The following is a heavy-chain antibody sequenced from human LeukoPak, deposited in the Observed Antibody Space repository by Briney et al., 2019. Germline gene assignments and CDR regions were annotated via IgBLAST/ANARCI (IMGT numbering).Heavy chain of an antibody. Sequence: PSETLSLTCAVYGGSFSGYYWSWIRQPPGKGLEWIGEINHSGSTNYNPSLKSRVTISVDTSKNQFSLKLNSVTAADTAVYYCARHLGWGSAFDIWGQGTMVTVSS. V-gene: IGHV4-34*01. CDR1: GGSFSGYY. D-gene: IGHD6-19*01. J-gene: IGHJ3*02. CDR2: INHSGST. CDR3: ARHLGWGSAFDI.